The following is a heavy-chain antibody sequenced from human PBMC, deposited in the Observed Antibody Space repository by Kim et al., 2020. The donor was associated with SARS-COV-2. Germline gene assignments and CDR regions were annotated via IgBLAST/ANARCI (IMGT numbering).Heavy chain of an antibody. V-gene: IGHV1-8*01. CDR1: GYTFTSYD. J-gene: IGHJ6*03. CDR3: ARAKLVQGVFYYYYYMDV. D-gene: IGHD3-10*01. Sequence: ASVKVSCKASGYTFTSYDINRVRQATGQGLEWMGWMNPNSGNTGYAQKFQGRVTMTRNTSISTVYMELSSLRSEDTAVYYCARAKLVQGVFYYYYYMDVWGKGTTVTVSS. CDR2: MNPNSGNT.